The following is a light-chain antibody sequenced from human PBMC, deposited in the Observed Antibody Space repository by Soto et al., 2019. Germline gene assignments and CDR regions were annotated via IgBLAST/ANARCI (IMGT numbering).Light chain of an antibody. Sequence: EIVLMQSPDTLSLSPGERATLSCRASQSIKRSYLAWYQQKTGQAPRVLIYGASNRATGIPDRFSGSGSGTDFSLTISRLEPEDFAVYYCHQYDNAPQTFGQGTKVEIK. J-gene: IGKJ2*01. CDR2: GAS. V-gene: IGKV3-20*01. CDR1: QSIKRSY. CDR3: HQYDNAPQT.